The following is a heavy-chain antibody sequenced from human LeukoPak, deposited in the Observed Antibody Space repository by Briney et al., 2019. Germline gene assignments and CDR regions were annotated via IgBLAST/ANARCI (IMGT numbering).Heavy chain of an antibody. J-gene: IGHJ4*02. D-gene: IGHD4-23*01. CDR1: GGSISSYY. CDR3: ARRDYGGMESDY. Sequence: SETLSLTCTVSGGSISSYYWSWIRQPPGKGLEWIGYIYYSGSTNYNPSLKSRVTISVDTSKNQFSLKLSSVTAADTAVYYCARRDYGGMESDYWGQGTLVTVSS. V-gene: IGHV4-59*08. CDR2: IYYSGST.